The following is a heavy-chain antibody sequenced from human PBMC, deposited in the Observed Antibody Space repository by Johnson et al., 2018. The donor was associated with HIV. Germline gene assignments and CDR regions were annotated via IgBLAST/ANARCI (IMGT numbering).Heavy chain of an antibody. CDR3: SKFVGYCSGGGCYTPGDT. V-gene: IGHV3-73*01. Sequence: VQLVESGGDLLQPGGSLKLACTASDFTFSGSPLHWVRQASGKGLEWIGHIRSKGNGYATSYGASVKGRFTISRDDLQNTAYLQMNSLKTEDTAVYYCSKFVGYCSGGGCYTPGDTWGQGTMVTVSS. CDR2: IRSKGNGYAT. CDR1: DFTFSGSP. D-gene: IGHD2-15*01. J-gene: IGHJ3*02.